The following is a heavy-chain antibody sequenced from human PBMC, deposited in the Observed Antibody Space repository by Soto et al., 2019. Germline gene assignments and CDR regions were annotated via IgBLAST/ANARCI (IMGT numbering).Heavy chain of an antibody. V-gene: IGHV4-59*08. Sequence: SETLSLTCTVSGGSISSYYWSWIRQPPGKGLEWIGYIYYSGSTNYNPSLKSRVTISVDTSKNQFSLKLSSVTAADTAVYYCARGGGPAAIVAWFDPWGQGTLVTVSS. CDR2: IYYSGST. D-gene: IGHD2-2*01. CDR1: GGSISSYY. J-gene: IGHJ5*02. CDR3: ARGGGPAAIVAWFDP.